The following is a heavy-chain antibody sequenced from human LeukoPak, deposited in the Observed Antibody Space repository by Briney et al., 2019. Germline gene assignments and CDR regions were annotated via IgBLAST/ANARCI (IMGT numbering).Heavy chain of an antibody. D-gene: IGHD2-8*01. CDR2: ISEDGGQK. CDR3: ARGPTNGQAFDY. V-gene: IGHV3-7*01. CDR1: GFTFSSYC. Sequence: PWGSLRLSCAASGFTFSSYCMTWVRQAPGKGLEWVARISEDGGQKSAVDSVRGRFTIARVNAKNSVYLEMDSLRAEDTAVYYCARGPTNGQAFDYWGQGTLVSVSS. J-gene: IGHJ4*02.